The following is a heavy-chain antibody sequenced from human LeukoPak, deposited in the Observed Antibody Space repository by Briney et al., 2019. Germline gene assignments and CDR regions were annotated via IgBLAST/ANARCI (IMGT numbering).Heavy chain of an antibody. CDR2: ISSSGSTI. CDR1: GFTFSSYE. J-gene: IGHJ4*02. V-gene: IGHV3-48*03. Sequence: PGGSLRLSCAASGFTFSSYEMNWVRQAPGKGLEWVSYISSSGSTIYYADSVKGRFTISRDNAKNSLYLQMNSLRAEDTAVYYCARSPVLYSYGSVYWGQGTLVTVSS. D-gene: IGHD5-18*01. CDR3: ARSPVLYSYGSVY.